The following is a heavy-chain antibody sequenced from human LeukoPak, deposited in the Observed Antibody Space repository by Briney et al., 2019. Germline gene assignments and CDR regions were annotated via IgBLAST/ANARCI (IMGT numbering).Heavy chain of an antibody. CDR1: GYTFTSYA. D-gene: IGHD3-22*01. V-gene: IGHV1-3*03. CDR3: ARGNPYSSGRNFDY. J-gene: IGHJ4*02. CDR2: INAGNGNT. Sequence: GASVKVSCKASGYTFTSYAMHWVRQAPGQRLEWMGWINAGNGNTKYSQEFQGRVTITRDTSASTAYMELSSLRSEDMAVYYCARGNPYSSGRNFDYWGQGTLVIVSS.